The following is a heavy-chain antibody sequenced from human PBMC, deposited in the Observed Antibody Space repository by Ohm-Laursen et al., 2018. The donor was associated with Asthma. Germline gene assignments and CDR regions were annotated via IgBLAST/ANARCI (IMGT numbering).Heavy chain of an antibody. J-gene: IGHJ6*02. CDR3: ARDDYSDHGMDV. CDR2: IYYSGST. Sequence: TLSLTCSVSGGSISTTIYYWAWIRQHPGKGLEWIGYIYYSGSTYYNPSLKSRVTISVDTSKNQFSLKLSSVTAADTAVYYCARDDYSDHGMDVWGQGTTVTVSS. V-gene: IGHV4-31*03. D-gene: IGHD4-11*01. CDR1: GGSISTTIYY.